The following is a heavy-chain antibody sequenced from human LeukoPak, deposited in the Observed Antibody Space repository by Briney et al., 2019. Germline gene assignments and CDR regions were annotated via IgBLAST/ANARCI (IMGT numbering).Heavy chain of an antibody. CDR3: ARECYYGSGSRGSWFDP. CDR2: IIPIFGTA. CDR1: GGTFSSYA. Sequence: SVKVSCKASGGTFSSYAISWVRQAPGQGLEWMGGIIPIFGTANYAQKFQGRVTITTDESTSTAYMELSSLRSEDTAVYYCARECYYGSGSRGSWFDPWGQGTLVTVSS. J-gene: IGHJ5*02. D-gene: IGHD3-10*01. V-gene: IGHV1-69*05.